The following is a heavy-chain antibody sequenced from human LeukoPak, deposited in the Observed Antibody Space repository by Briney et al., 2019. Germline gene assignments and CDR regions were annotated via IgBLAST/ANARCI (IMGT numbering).Heavy chain of an antibody. J-gene: IGHJ4*02. V-gene: IGHV3-23*01. D-gene: IGHD2-2*01. CDR3: AKPSEDIVVVPAYLEY. CDR1: GFTFSSYA. Sequence: PGGSLRLSCAASGFTFSSYAMSWVRQAPGKGLEWVSAISGSGGSTYYADSVKGRFTISRDNSKNTLYLQMNSLRAEDTAVYYCAKPSEDIVVVPAYLEYWGQGTLVTVSS. CDR2: ISGSGGST.